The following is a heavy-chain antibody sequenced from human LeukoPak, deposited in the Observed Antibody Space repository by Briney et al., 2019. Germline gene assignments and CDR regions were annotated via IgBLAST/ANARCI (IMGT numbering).Heavy chain of an antibody. Sequence: GGSLRLSCAASGFTFSSYSMNWVRQAPGKGLEWVSYISSSSSTIYYADSVKGRFTISRSNAKNSLYLQMNSLRAEDTAVYYCAREVSQDSNNVGSFDYWGQGTLVTVSS. D-gene: IGHD4-11*01. V-gene: IGHV3-48*01. CDR3: AREVSQDSNNVGSFDY. J-gene: IGHJ4*02. CDR2: ISSSSSTI. CDR1: GFTFSSYS.